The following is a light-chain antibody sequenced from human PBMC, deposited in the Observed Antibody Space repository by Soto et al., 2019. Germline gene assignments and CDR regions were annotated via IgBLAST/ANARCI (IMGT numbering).Light chain of an antibody. CDR2: SAS. CDR1: QSVSSK. Sequence: EIVMTQSPATLSLSPGQRATLSCRASQSVSSKLAWYQQRPGQAPRLLIYSASTSATRIPARFSGSGSGTEYTLTISSLQYKDFAVSYCHQYNHWLPWTFGQGTKVEIK. J-gene: IGKJ1*01. V-gene: IGKV3-15*01. CDR3: HQYNHWLPWT.